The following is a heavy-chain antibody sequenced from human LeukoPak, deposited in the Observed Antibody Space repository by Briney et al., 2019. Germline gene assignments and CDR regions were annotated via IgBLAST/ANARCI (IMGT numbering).Heavy chain of an antibody. CDR2: VNPNTGDT. D-gene: IGHD6-19*01. J-gene: IGHJ4*02. CDR3: AKIDISGLYYFDY. Sequence: ASVKVSCKASGYTFTDYHIHWVRQAPGQGLEWVGWVNPNTGDTNYAQKFQGRVTMTRDTSISTAYMELSRLRSDGTAVYYCAKIDISGLYYFDYWGQGTLVTVSS. V-gene: IGHV1-2*02. CDR1: GYTFTDYH.